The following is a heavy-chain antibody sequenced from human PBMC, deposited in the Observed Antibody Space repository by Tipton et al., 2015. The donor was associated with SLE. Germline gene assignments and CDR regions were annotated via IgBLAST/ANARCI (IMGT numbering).Heavy chain of an antibody. Sequence: TLSPTCTVSGGSISNYYWSWIRQPAGKGLEWIGRIYTSGSTNYNPSLKSRVTMSVDTSKNQFSLKLSSVTAADTAVYYCATQDILTGYNFDYWGQGTLVTVSS. D-gene: IGHD3-9*01. J-gene: IGHJ4*02. CDR1: GGSISNYY. CDR2: IYTSGST. CDR3: ATQDILTGYNFDY. V-gene: IGHV4-4*07.